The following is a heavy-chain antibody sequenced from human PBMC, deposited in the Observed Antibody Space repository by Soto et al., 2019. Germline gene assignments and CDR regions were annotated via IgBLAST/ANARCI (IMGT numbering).Heavy chain of an antibody. CDR1: GYIFTSYA. V-gene: IGHV1-3*01. D-gene: IGHD6-13*01. Sequence: HVQLVQSGAEVKKPGASVKVSCKASGYIFTSYAMHWVRQAPGQRPEWMGWINAGNGNTKYSQKFQGRVTITRDTSASTAYRELSSLRSEDTAVYYCARDLRRSSSWYVFDYWGQGTLVTVSS. CDR3: ARDLRRSSSWYVFDY. CDR2: INAGNGNT. J-gene: IGHJ4*02.